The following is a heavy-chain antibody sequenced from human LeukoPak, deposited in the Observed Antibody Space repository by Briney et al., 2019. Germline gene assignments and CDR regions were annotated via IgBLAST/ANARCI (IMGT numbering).Heavy chain of an antibody. Sequence: SETLSLTCTVSGYSISSGYYWGWIRQPPGKGLEWIGRIYTSGSTNYNPSLKSRVTMSVDTSKNQFSLNLRSVTAADTAVYYCARSPARYCSGGSCYSSYYYMDVWGKGTTVTISS. D-gene: IGHD2-15*01. CDR3: ARSPARYCSGGSCYSSYYYMDV. CDR2: IYTSGST. CDR1: GYSISSGYY. J-gene: IGHJ6*03. V-gene: IGHV4-38-2*02.